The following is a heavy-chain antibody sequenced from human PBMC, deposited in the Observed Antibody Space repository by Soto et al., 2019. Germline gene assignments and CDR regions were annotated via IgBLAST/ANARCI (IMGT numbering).Heavy chain of an antibody. CDR2: INHSGST. J-gene: IGHJ5*02. CDR3: AGGVPAATYGGYWFDP. D-gene: IGHD2-2*01. Sequence: PSETLSLTCAVYGGSFSGYYWSWIRQPPGKGLEWIGEINHSGSTNYNPSLKSRVTISVDTPKNQFSLKLSSVTAADTAVYYCAGGVPAATYGGYWFDPWGQGTLVTVSS. CDR1: GGSFSGYY. V-gene: IGHV4-34*01.